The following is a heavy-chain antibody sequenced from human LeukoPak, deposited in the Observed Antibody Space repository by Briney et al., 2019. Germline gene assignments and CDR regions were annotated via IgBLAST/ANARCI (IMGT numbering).Heavy chain of an antibody. D-gene: IGHD5-12*01. CDR2: INHSGST. CDR1: GGSFSGYY. Sequence: SETLSLTCAVYGGSFSGYYWSWIRQPPGKGLEWIGEINHSGSTNYNPSLKSRVTISVDTSKNQSSLKLSSVTAADTAVYYCARALGYSGYWGQGTLVTVSS. V-gene: IGHV4-34*01. CDR3: ARALGYSGY. J-gene: IGHJ4*02.